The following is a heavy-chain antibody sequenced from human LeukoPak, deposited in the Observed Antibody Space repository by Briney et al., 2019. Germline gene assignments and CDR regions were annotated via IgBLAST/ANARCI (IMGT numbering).Heavy chain of an antibody. D-gene: IGHD3-10*01. Sequence: SETLSLTCTVSGGFISSYYWSWIRQPPGKGLEWIGYIYYSGSTNYNPSLKSRVTISVDTSKNQFSLKLSSVTAADTAVYYCARGTYGSGSYFVDYWGQGTLVTVSS. V-gene: IGHV4-59*08. CDR2: IYYSGST. CDR1: GGFISSYY. CDR3: ARGTYGSGSYFVDY. J-gene: IGHJ4*02.